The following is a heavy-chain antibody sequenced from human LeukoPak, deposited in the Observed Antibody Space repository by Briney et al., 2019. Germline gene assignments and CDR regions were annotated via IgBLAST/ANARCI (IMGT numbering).Heavy chain of an antibody. D-gene: IGHD6-19*01. J-gene: IGHJ5*02. Sequence: GGSLRLSCAASGFTFSSSGMHWVRQAPGQGLEGVAFIRYDGSNKYYADSVKGRFTISRDNSKNTLYLQMNSLRADDTAVYYCAKSVAGINWFDPWGQGTLVTVSS. V-gene: IGHV3-30*02. CDR1: GFTFSSSG. CDR3: AKSVAGINWFDP. CDR2: IRYDGSNK.